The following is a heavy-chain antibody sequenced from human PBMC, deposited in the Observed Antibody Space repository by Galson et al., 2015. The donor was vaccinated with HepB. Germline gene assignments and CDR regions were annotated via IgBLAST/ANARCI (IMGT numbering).Heavy chain of an antibody. Sequence: QSGAEVKQPGASVKVSCKASGYTFTSYYMHWVRQAPGQGLEWMGIINPSGGSTSYAQKFQGRVTMTRDTSTSTVYMELSSLRSEDTAVYYCARDGRVYYDFWSGYTWDYWGQGTLVTVSS. V-gene: IGHV1-46*01. CDR2: INPSGGST. CDR3: ARDGRVYYDFWSGYTWDY. D-gene: IGHD3-3*01. CDR1: GYTFTSYY. J-gene: IGHJ4*02.